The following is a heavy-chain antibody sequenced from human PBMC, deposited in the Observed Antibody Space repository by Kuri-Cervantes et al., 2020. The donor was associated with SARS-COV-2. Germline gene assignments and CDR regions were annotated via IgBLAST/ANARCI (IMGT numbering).Heavy chain of an antibody. Sequence: GSLRLSCVGSGFTFSTFNMHWVRQAPGKGLEWIGSIYYSGSTYYNPSLKSRVTISVDTSKNQFSLKLSSVTAADTAVYYCAREDIVVVPAASDAFDIWGQGTMVTVS. V-gene: IGHV4-38-2*02. CDR2: IYYSGST. CDR3: AREDIVVVPAASDAFDI. D-gene: IGHD2-2*01. CDR1: GFTFSTFNM. J-gene: IGHJ3*02.